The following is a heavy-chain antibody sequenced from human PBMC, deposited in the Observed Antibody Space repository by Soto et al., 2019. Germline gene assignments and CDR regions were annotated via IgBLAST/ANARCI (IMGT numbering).Heavy chain of an antibody. J-gene: IGHJ3*02. D-gene: IGHD3-22*01. Sequence: PGGSLRLSCAASGFTFSSHWMSWVRQAPGKGLEWVANIKPDGSGKWYVDSVKGRFTISRDNAKNSLYLQMNSLRAEDTAVYYCERGDYYDSSGPFSDAFDIWG. V-gene: IGHV3-7*04. CDR1: GFTFSSHW. CDR2: IKPDGSGK. CDR3: ERGDYYDSSGPFSDAFDI.